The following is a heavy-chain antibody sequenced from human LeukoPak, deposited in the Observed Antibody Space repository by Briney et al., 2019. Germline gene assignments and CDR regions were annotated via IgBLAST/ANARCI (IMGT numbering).Heavy chain of an antibody. V-gene: IGHV4-38-2*02. CDR3: ARSSSSIAARQRYYYYYYMDV. CDR1: GYSISSGYY. D-gene: IGHD6-6*01. CDR2: IYHSGST. Sequence: SETLSLTCTVSGYSISSGYYWGWIRQPPGKGLEWIGSIYHSGSTYYNPSLKSRVTISVDTSKNQSSLKLSSVTAADTAVHYCARSSSSIAARQRYYYYYYMDVWGKGTTGTVSS. J-gene: IGHJ6*03.